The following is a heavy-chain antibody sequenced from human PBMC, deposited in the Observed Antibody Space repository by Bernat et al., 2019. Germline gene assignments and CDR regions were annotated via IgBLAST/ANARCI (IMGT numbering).Heavy chain of an antibody. Sequence: QLQLQESGPGLVKPSETLSLTCTVSGGSISSSSYYWGWIRQPPGKGLEWVSYISSTANTIYYADSVKGRFTISRDNTKKSLYLQMNNLRAEDTADYYCARGPTWYSRTSNFDYWGQGTLVTVSS. CDR1: GGSISSSSYY. D-gene: IGHD6-13*01. CDR2: ISSTANTI. CDR3: ARGPTWYSRTSNFDY. V-gene: IGHV3-11*04. J-gene: IGHJ4*02.